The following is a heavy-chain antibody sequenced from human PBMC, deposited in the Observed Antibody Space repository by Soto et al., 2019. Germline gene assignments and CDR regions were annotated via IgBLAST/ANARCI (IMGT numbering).Heavy chain of an antibody. Sequence: GASVKVSCKASGYTFTSYYMHWVRQAPGQGLEWMGIINPSGGSTSYAQKFQGRVTMTRDTSTSTVYMELSSLRSEDTAVYYCARQSIMGVYSSSWSVGYFDYWGQGTLVTVSS. CDR1: GYTFTSYY. CDR2: INPSGGST. D-gene: IGHD6-13*01. V-gene: IGHV1-46*03. J-gene: IGHJ4*02. CDR3: ARQSIMGVYSSSWSVGYFDY.